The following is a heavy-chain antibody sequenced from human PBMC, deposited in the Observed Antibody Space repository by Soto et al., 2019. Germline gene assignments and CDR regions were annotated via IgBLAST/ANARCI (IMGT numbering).Heavy chain of an antibody. J-gene: IGHJ5*02. Sequence: SETLCINCILSVGYIRISSYYRGWIRQTPGKGLEWIGSIYYSGSTYCNPSLKSRVTISVDTSKNQFSLKLSPVTAAETAVYYCSRNLYRNYWNWFDRWGHGTMVPGSS. D-gene: IGHD4-4*01. V-gene: IGHV4-39*01. CDR1: VGYIRISSYY. CDR3: SRNLYRNYWNWFDR. CDR2: IYYSGST.